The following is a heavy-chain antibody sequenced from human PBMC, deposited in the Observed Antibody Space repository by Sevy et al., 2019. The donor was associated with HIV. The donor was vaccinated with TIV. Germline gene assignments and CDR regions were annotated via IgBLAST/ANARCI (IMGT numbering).Heavy chain of an antibody. CDR2: INAGNGNT. D-gene: IGHD6-19*01. V-gene: IGHV1-3*01. CDR1: GYTFTSYA. J-gene: IGHJ4*02. Sequence: ASVKVSCKASGYTFTSYAIHWVRQAPGQRLEWMGWINAGNGNTKYSQKFQGRVTITRYTSASTAYMDLSSLRSEDTAVYYCSRAGQQWLVPTFDYWGQGTLVTVSS. CDR3: SRAGQQWLVPTFDY.